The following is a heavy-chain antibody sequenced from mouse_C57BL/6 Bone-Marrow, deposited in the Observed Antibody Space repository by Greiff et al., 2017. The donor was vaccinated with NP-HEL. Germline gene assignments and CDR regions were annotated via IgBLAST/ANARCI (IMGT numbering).Heavy chain of an antibody. Sequence: EVQRVESGGGLVKPGGSLKLSCAASGFTFSSYAMSWVRQTPEKRLEWVATISDGGSYTYYPDNVKGRFTISRDNAKNNLYLQMSHLKSEDTAMYYCARDNYSNYRFAYWGQGTLVTVSA. D-gene: IGHD2-5*01. CDR2: ISDGGSYT. V-gene: IGHV5-4*01. CDR3: ARDNYSNYRFAY. J-gene: IGHJ3*01. CDR1: GFTFSSYA.